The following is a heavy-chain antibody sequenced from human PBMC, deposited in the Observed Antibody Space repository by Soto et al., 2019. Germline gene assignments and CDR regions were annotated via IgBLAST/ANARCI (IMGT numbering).Heavy chain of an antibody. D-gene: IGHD3-10*01. CDR1: GFTCSSYS. V-gene: IGHV3-21*06. J-gene: IGHJ5*02. CDR3: VRDRSGGSGTYYLDL. CDR2: LSSKSTYI. Sequence: VGPLRLTGANSGFTCSSYSMNWVRQAPGKGLEWVSSLSSKSTYIYHAQSVKGRFTISRDNANNSLFLQMDSLRAEDTAVYYCVRDRSGGSGTYYLDLWGRGTLVTVSS.